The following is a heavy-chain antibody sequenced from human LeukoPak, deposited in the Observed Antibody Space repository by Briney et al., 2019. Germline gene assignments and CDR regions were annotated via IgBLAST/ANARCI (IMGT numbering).Heavy chain of an antibody. D-gene: IGHD1-7*01. J-gene: IGHJ4*02. CDR3: ARENGHYSLSATD. CDR2: IYYSGST. CDR1: GGSISSNSYY. Sequence: SETLSLTCTVSGGSISSNSYYWVWIRQPPGKGLRWIGSIYYSGSTSYNPSLKSRVAISVDTSKNHFSLKLSSVTAADTAVYFCARENGHYSLSATDWGQGTLVTVSS. V-gene: IGHV4-39*02.